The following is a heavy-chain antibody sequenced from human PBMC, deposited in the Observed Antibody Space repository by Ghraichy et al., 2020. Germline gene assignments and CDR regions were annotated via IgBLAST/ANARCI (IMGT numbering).Heavy chain of an antibody. CDR1: GFTFGDYA. D-gene: IGHD6-13*01. Sequence: GGSLRLSCTASGFTFGDYAMTWVRQAPGKGLEWVGFIRSKAFGGTTNYAASVKGRFTISRDDSRSIVYLQVNTLKTEDTAVYYCTRAGSTWNIDYWGQGTLVTVSS. CDR3: TRAGSTWNIDY. V-gene: IGHV3-49*04. J-gene: IGHJ4*02. CDR2: IRSKAFGGTT.